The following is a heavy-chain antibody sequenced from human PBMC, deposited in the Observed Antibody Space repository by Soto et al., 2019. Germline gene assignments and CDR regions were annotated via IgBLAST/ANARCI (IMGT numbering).Heavy chain of an antibody. D-gene: IGHD3-10*01. V-gene: IGHV1-2*04. CDR1: GYTFTGYY. CDR2: INPNSGGT. J-gene: IGHJ5*02. Sequence: QVQLVQSGAEVKKPGASVKVSCKASGYTFTGYYMHWVRQAPGQGLEWMGWINPNSGGTNYAQKFQGWVTMTRDTSISTAYMELSRLRSDDTAVYYWARSRSGSYAWFDPWGQGTLVTVSS. CDR3: ARSRSGSYAWFDP.